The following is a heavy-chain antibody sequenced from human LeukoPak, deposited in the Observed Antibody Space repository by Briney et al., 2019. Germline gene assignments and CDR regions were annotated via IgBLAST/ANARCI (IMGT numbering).Heavy chain of an antibody. Sequence: ASVKVSCKASGYTFTNYGISWVRQAPGQGLEWRGWISTNSNITTYAQTLQGRFTITTDTATTTAYMELNNLTFDDTAVYYCARDWDAMNNCFDPWGQGTPVTVSS. D-gene: IGHD1-26*01. J-gene: IGHJ5*02. CDR1: GYTFTNYG. V-gene: IGHV1-18*01. CDR2: ISTNSNIT. CDR3: ARDWDAMNNCFDP.